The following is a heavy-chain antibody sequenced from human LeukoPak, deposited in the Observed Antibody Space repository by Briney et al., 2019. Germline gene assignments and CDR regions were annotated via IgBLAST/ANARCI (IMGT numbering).Heavy chain of an antibody. V-gene: IGHV3-30-3*01. CDR2: ISYDGSNK. CDR3: AGVRSGWLYYGMDV. CDR1: GFTLSSYA. Sequence: PGGSLRLSCAASGFTLSSYAMHWVRQAPGKGLEWVAVISYDGSNKYYADSVKGRFTISRDNSKNTLYLQMNSLRAEDTAVYYCAGVRSGWLYYGMDVWGQGTTVTVSS. J-gene: IGHJ6*02. D-gene: IGHD6-19*01.